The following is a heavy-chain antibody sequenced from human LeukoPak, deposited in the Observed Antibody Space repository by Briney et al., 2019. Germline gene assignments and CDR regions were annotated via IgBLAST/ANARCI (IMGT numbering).Heavy chain of an antibody. CDR2: ISGSGGST. D-gene: IGHD4-17*01. Sequence: GGSLRLSCAASGFTFSSYSMNWVRQAPGKGLEWVSAISGSGGSTYYADSVKGRFTISRDNSKNTLYLQMNSLRAEDTAVYYCANPRVPYGDYVMWGQGTLVTVSS. CDR1: GFTFSSYS. J-gene: IGHJ4*02. V-gene: IGHV3-23*01. CDR3: ANPRVPYGDYVM.